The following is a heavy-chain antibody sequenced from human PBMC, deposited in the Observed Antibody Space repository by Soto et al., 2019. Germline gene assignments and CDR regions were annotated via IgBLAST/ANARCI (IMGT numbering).Heavy chain of an antibody. Sequence: GASVKASCKASGYTFTGHYMHWVRQAPGQGLEWMGWINANSGGTNYAQKFQGWVTMTRDTSISTTYMELNRLKSDDTAVYYCARELSSSWFDTWGQGTLVTVSS. CDR1: GYTFTGHY. J-gene: IGHJ5*02. CDR2: INANSGGT. V-gene: IGHV1-2*04. CDR3: ARELSSSWFDT. D-gene: IGHD6-19*01.